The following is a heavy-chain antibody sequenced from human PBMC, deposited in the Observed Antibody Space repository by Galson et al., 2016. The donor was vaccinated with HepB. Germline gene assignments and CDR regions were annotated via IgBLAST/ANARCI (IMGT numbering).Heavy chain of an antibody. CDR3: GRDQSYCSGGTCYSGVPVDY. V-gene: IGHV3-30-3*01. CDR1: GFAFSTYA. D-gene: IGHD2-15*01. Sequence: SLRLSCAASGFAFSTYALHWVRQAPGKGLEWVALTSYDGDNKKYADSVRGRFTISRDNSKNTLYLQMTSLGAEDTAVNYCGRDQSYCSGGTCYSGVPVDYWGQGPLVTVSS. J-gene: IGHJ4*02. CDR2: TSYDGDNK.